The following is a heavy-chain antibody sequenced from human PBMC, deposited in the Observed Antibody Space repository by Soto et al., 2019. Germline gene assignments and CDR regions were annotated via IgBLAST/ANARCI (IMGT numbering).Heavy chain of an antibody. D-gene: IGHD3-3*01. CDR1: GYTFTSYD. V-gene: IGHV1-8*01. CDR2: MNPNSGNT. Sequence: QVQLVQSGAEVKKPGASVKVSCKASGYTFTSYDINWVRQATGQGLEWMGWMNPNSGNTGYAQKFQGRVTMTRNTSISTAYMELSSLRSEDTAVYYCARVSPAYYDFWSGYLGGDYYYYYGMDVWGQGTTVTVSS. J-gene: IGHJ6*02. CDR3: ARVSPAYYDFWSGYLGGDYYYYYGMDV.